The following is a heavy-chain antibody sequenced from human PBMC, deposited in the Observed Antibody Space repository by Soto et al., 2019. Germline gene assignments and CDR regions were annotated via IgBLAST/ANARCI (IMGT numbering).Heavy chain of an antibody. V-gene: IGHV4-59*01. CDR2: IYYSGST. Sequence: PSETLSLTCTVSGGSISSYYWSWIRQPPGKGLEWIGYIYYSGSTNYNPSLKSRVTISVDTSKNQFSLKLRSVTAADTAVYYCARDRSGSYFTFESWGQGVLVTVSS. D-gene: IGHD6-19*01. CDR3: ARDRSGSYFTFES. CDR1: GGSISSYY. J-gene: IGHJ4*02.